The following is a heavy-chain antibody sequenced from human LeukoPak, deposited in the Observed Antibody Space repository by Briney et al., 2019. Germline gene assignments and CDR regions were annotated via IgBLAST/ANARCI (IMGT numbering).Heavy chain of an antibody. CDR3: ARVGGYYLDFDY. CDR2: IYYSGST. CDR1: GGSISSYY. Sequence: SETLSLTCTVSGGSISSYYWSWIRQPPGKGLEWIGYIYYSGSTNYNPSLKSRVTISVDTSKNQFSLKLSSVTAADTAVYYCARVGGYYLDFDYWGQGTLVTVSS. V-gene: IGHV4-59*01. D-gene: IGHD5-18*01. J-gene: IGHJ4*02.